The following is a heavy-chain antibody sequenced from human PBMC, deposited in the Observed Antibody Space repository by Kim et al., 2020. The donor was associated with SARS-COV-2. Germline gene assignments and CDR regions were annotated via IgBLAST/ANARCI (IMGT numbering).Heavy chain of an antibody. Sequence: SVKGRFTISRDNSKNTLYLQMNSLRAEDTAVYYCARANYYYGSGSYYSYWGQGTLVTVSS. J-gene: IGHJ4*02. CDR3: ARANYYYGSGSYYSY. V-gene: IGHV3-30*07. D-gene: IGHD3-10*01.